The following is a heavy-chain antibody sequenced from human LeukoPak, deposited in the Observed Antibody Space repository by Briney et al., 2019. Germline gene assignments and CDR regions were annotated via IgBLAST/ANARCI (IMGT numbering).Heavy chain of an antibody. CDR3: ARGVAATQFEY. J-gene: IGHJ4*02. V-gene: IGHV4-59*11. D-gene: IGHD2-15*01. CDR1: GASFSRHY. Sequence: PSHTLSLTCTVWGASFSRHYWSWVRQPSGKGLEWIGYLPYSGCTNYSTSLKSRVTISVDTSKNQFSLRLNSVTAADTAVYYCARGVAATQFEYWGQGTLVTVSS. CDR2: LPYSGCT.